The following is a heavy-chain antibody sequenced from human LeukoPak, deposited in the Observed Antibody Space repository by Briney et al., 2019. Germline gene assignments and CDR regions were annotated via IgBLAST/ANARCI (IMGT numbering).Heavy chain of an antibody. J-gene: IGHJ4*02. V-gene: IGHV3-30*18. Sequence: PGGSLRLSCAASGFTLSSYGMHWVRQAPGKGLEWVAVISYDGSNKYYADSVKGRFTISRDNSKNTLYLQMNSLRAEDTAVYYCAKDGEQLPFDYWGQGTLVTVSS. CDR3: AKDGEQLPFDY. D-gene: IGHD5-18*01. CDR1: GFTLSSYG. CDR2: ISYDGSNK.